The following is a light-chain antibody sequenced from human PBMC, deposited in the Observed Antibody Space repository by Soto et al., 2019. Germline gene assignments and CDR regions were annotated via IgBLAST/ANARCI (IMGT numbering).Light chain of an antibody. CDR2: DAS. J-gene: IGKJ1*01. CDR3: QHPRWT. Sequence: DIQLTQSPSTLSASIGDRVTITCRASQSINRWLAWYQQKPGKAPKLLIYDASSLESGVPSRFSGSGSGTDFTRTITSLQPDDFATYYCQHPRWTFGQGTKGEIK. CDR1: QSINRW. V-gene: IGKV1-5*01.